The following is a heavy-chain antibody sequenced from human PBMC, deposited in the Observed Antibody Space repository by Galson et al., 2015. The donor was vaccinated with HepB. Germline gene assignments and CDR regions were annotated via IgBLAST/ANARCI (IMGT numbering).Heavy chain of an antibody. V-gene: IGHV1-46*01. Sequence: SCKASGYTFTSYYMHWVRQAPGQGLEWMGIINPSGGSTSYAQKFQGRVTMTRDTSTSTVYMELSSLRSEDTAVYYCARAPHGEAFDIWGQGTMVTVSS. J-gene: IGHJ3*02. CDR3: ARAPHGEAFDI. CDR1: GYTFTSYY. CDR2: INPSGGST.